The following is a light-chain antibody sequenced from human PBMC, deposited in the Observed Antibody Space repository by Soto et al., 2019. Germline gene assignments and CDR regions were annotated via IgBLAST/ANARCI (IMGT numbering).Light chain of an antibody. J-gene: IGKJ1*01. CDR1: QSVSSNF. Sequence: EIVLTQSPGTLSLSPGERATLSCRASQSVSSNFLAWYQQKPGQAPRLLIYDGSNRATGIPDRFSGSGSGTDFTLTISRLEPEYFAVYYCQQYDSSPRTFGQGTKVEIK. CDR3: QQYDSSPRT. CDR2: DGS. V-gene: IGKV3-20*01.